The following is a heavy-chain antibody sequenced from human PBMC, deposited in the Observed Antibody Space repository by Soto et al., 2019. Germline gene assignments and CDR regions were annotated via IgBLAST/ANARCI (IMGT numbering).Heavy chain of an antibody. Sequence: EVHLLESGGGLVQPGGSRRLSCAASGFAFSNYAMTWVRQAPGKGLEWVSAISDNGGSTFYADSVKGRFTISRDNSKNTLDLQMNSLRVDDTAVYYCAKLGDGITPVRDSSGHDAFDIWGQGTMVTVSS. CDR3: AKLGDGITPVRDSSGHDAFDI. V-gene: IGHV3-23*01. CDR2: ISDNGGST. J-gene: IGHJ3*02. CDR1: GFAFSNYA. D-gene: IGHD1-20*01.